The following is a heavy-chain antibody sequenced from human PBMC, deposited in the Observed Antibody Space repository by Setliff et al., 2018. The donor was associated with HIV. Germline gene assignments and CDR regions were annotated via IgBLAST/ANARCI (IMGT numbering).Heavy chain of an antibody. CDR3: ARGVVVAGTPYYLDY. CDR1: GGSFSDHA. Sequence: GASVKVSCKASGGSFSDHAVTWVRQAPGQGLEWMGTIIPVTGTANYAQRFQGRVTITADEFTNTAYMELSSLRSEDTAVFYCARGVVVAGTPYYLDYWGQGTLVTVSS. V-gene: IGHV1-69*11. CDR2: IIPVTGTA. J-gene: IGHJ4*02. D-gene: IGHD2-15*01.